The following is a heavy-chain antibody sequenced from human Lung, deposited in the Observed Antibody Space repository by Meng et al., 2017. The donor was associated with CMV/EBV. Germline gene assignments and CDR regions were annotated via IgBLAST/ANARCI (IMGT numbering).Heavy chain of an antibody. CDR3: ARFRVGGYSTDY. CDR1: GGTFSSYA. CDR2: IIPILGIA. J-gene: IGHJ4*02. Sequence: SVKVSCKASGGTFSSYAISGVRQAPGQGLEWMGGIIPILGIANYAQKFQGRVTITADKSPSTAYMELRSLRSGDTAVYYCARFRVGGYSTDYWGQGTLVTVSS. D-gene: IGHD3-22*01. V-gene: IGHV1-69*10.